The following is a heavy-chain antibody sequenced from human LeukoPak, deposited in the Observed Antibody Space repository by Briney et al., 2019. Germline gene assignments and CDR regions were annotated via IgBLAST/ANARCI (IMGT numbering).Heavy chain of an antibody. CDR2: ISGSGGST. D-gene: IGHD3-22*01. CDR1: GLTFSSDG. CDR3: AKGGFDSSGYYGDAFDM. V-gene: IGHV3-23*01. J-gene: IGHJ3*02. Sequence: PGGSLRLSCAASGLTFSSDGMSWVRQAPGKGLEWVSSISGSGGSTYFADSVKGRFTISRDNTKNTLYLQMNSLRAEDTAVYYCAKGGFDSSGYYGDAFDMWGRGTMVTVSS.